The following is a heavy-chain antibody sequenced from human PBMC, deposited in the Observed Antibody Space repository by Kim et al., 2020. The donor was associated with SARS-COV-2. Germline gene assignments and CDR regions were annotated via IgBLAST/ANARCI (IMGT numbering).Heavy chain of an antibody. D-gene: IGHD2-8*01. J-gene: IGHJ4*02. CDR2: N. CDR3: ARFGVEAGLDF. V-gene: IGHV3-7*01. Sequence: NYYVDVATSRFSISRDNAKNSVSLQLNSLRAEDTAVYYCARFGVEAGLDFWAQGTLVTVSS.